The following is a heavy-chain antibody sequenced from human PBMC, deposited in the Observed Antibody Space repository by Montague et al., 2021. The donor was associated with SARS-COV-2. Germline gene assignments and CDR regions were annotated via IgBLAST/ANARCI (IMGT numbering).Heavy chain of an antibody. J-gene: IGHJ3*02. V-gene: IGHV4-39*01. Sequence: SETLSLTCTVSSDSISISSSLSYWGWIRQPPGQGLEWIGSIYRSGYTFYSPSLKSRITMSVDTSKNQFSLALASVTAADTAVYYCARRGYRNSRLDDAFDIWGQGTMVIVSS. CDR2: IYRSGYT. D-gene: IGHD2-15*01. CDR3: ARRGYRNSRLDDAFDI. CDR1: SDSISISSSLSY.